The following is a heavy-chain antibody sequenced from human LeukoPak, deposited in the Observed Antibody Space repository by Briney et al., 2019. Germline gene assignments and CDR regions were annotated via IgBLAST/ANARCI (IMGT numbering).Heavy chain of an antibody. V-gene: IGHV1-18*01. CDR3: ARTPRYDFWSGYSNWFDP. CDR1: DYTFTKYG. J-gene: IGHJ5*02. CDR2: ICIYNGNT. D-gene: IGHD3-3*01. Sequence: GASVHVSCKASDYTFTKYGLSWVRQTPGQGLEWMGWICIYNGNTIYAQNLQGRVTMTTDTSTSTAYMELRSLRSDDTAVYYCARTPRYDFWSGYSNWFDPWGQGTLVTVSS.